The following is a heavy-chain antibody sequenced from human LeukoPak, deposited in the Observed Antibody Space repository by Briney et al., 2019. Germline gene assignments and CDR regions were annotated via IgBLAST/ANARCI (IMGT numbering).Heavy chain of an antibody. CDR2: IYYSGSS. Sequence: SQTLSLTCTVSGGSISSGGYYWSWIRQHPGKGLEWIGYIYYSGSSYYNPSLKSRVTISVDTSKNQFSLKLSSVTAAGTAVYYCARGSLGYCSGGSCSLFDYWGQGTLVTVSS. J-gene: IGHJ4*02. CDR3: ARGSLGYCSGGSCSLFDY. CDR1: GGSISSGGYY. D-gene: IGHD2-15*01. V-gene: IGHV4-31*03.